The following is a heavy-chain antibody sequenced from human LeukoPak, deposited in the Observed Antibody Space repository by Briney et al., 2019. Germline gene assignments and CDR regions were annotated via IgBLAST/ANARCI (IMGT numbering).Heavy chain of an antibody. CDR1: GGSISSYY. CDR2: IYYSGST. D-gene: IGHD2-15*01. J-gene: IGHJ2*01. Sequence: SETLSLTCTVSGGSISSYYWSWIRQHPGKGLEWIGYIYYSGSTYYNPSLKSRVTISVDTSKNQFSLKLSSVTAADTAVYYCARKILSWYFDLWGRGTLVTVSS. CDR3: ARKILSWYFDL. V-gene: IGHV4-59*06.